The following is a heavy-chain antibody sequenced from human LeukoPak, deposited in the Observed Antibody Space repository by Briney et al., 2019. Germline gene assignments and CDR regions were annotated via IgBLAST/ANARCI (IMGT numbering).Heavy chain of an antibody. D-gene: IGHD2-2*01. CDR2: ISAYNGNT. V-gene: IGHV1-18*04. CDR3: ARDVTYCSSTSCYELPDY. CDR1: GYTFTGYY. Sequence: ASVKVSCKASGYTFTGYYMHWVRQAPGQGLEWMGWISAYNGNTNYAQKLQGRVTMTTDTSTSIAYMELRSLRSDDTAVYYCARDVTYCSSTSCYELPDYWGQGTLVTVSS. J-gene: IGHJ4*02.